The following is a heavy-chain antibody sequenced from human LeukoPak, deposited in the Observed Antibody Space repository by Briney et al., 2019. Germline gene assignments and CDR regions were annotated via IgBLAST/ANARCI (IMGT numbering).Heavy chain of an antibody. CDR2: ISAYNGNT. Sequence: ASVKVSCKASGYTFTSYGISWVRQAPGQGLEWMGWISAYNGNTNYAQKLQGRVTMTTDTSTSTAYMELRSLRSEDTAVYYCARHYYDSSGYSSPFDYWGQGTLVTVSS. D-gene: IGHD3-22*01. CDR3: ARHYYDSSGYSSPFDY. J-gene: IGHJ4*02. V-gene: IGHV1-18*01. CDR1: GYTFTSYG.